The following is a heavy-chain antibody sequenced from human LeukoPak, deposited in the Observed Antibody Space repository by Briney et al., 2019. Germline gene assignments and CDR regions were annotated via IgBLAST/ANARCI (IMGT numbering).Heavy chain of an antibody. CDR3: ARMVDTTGIAVAGTFEDAFDI. D-gene: IGHD6-19*01. Sequence: SVKVSCKASGGTFSNYAISWVRQAPGQGLEWMGGIIPIFGTANYAQKFRGRVTITADKSTRTAYMELSSLRSEDTAVYYCARMVDTTGIAVAGTFEDAFDIWGQGTMVTVSS. CDR2: IIPIFGTA. J-gene: IGHJ3*02. V-gene: IGHV1-69*06. CDR1: GGTFSNYA.